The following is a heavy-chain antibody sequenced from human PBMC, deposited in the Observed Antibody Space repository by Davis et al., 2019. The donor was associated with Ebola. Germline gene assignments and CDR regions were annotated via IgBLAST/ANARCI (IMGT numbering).Heavy chain of an antibody. V-gene: IGHV4-39*01. D-gene: IGHD2-21*01. CDR3: ARLDPAGIFPMMLAFDI. J-gene: IGHJ3*02. CDR1: GGSISSSSYY. CDR2: IYYSGST. Sequence: MPSETLSLTCTVSGGSISSSSYYWGWIRQPPGKGLEWIGSIYYSGSTYYNPSLKSRVTISVDTSKNQFSLKLSSVTAADTAVYYCARLDPAGIFPMMLAFDIWGQGTMVTVSS.